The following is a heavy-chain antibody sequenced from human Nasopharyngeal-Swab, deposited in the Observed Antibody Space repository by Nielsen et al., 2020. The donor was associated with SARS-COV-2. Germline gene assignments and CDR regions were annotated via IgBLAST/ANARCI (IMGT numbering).Heavy chain of an antibody. CDR3: ARDKGRRYYYDSSGLDY. V-gene: IGHV3-9*01. CDR1: GFTFDDYA. CDR2: ISWNSGSI. J-gene: IGHJ4*02. D-gene: IGHD3-22*01. Sequence: GGSLRLSCAASGFTFDDYAMHWVRQAPGKGLEWVSGISWNSGSIGYADSVKGRFTISRDNAKNSLYLQMNSLRDEDTAVYYCARDKGRRYYYDSSGLDYWGQGTLVTVSS.